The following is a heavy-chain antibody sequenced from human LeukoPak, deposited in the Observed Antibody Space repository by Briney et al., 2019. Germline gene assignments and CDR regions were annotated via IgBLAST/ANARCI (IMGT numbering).Heavy chain of an antibody. Sequence: PGGSLRLSCAASGFTFSSYSMNWVRQAPGKGLEWVSSISSSSSYIYYADSVKGRFTISRDNAKNSLYLHMNSLRAEDTAVYYCARDLRTYCGGDCYRPFDYWGQGTLVTVSS. CDR1: GFTFSSYS. J-gene: IGHJ4*02. V-gene: IGHV3-21*01. D-gene: IGHD2-21*02. CDR3: ARDLRTYCGGDCYRPFDY. CDR2: ISSSSSYI.